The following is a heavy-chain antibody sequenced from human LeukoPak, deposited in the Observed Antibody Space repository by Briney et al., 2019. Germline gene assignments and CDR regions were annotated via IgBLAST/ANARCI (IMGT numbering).Heavy chain of an antibody. V-gene: IGHV1-58*01. CDR3: ATSPGSYFYYGMDV. CDR2: IVVGSGNT. J-gene: IGHJ6*02. Sequence: SVKVSCKASGFTFTSSAVQWVRQARGQRLEWIGWIVVGSGNTNYAQKFQERVTITRDMSTSTAYMELSSLRSEDTAVYYCATSPGSYFYYGMDVWGQGTTVTVSS. CDR1: GFTFTSSA. D-gene: IGHD2-15*01.